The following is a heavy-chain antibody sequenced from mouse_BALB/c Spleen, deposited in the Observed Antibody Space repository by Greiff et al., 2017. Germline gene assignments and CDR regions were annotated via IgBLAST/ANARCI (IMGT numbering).Heavy chain of an antibody. D-gene: IGHD1-1*01. Sequence: DVKLVESGPSLVKPSQTLSLTCSVTGDSITSGYWNWIRKFPGNKLEYMGYISYSGSTYYNPSLKSRISITRDTSKNQYYLQLNSVTTEDTATYYCARFTTVVASWYFDVWGAGTTVTVSS. V-gene: IGHV3-8*02. J-gene: IGHJ1*01. CDR2: ISYSGST. CDR3: ARFTTVVASWYFDV. CDR1: GDSITSGY.